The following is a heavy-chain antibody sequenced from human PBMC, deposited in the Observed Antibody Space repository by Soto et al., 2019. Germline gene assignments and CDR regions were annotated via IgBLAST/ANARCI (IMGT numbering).Heavy chain of an antibody. CDR3: AKDRPVAVTTIGYYFDY. CDR2: ISGGGGST. D-gene: IGHD4-17*01. J-gene: IGHJ4*02. V-gene: IGHV3-23*01. CDR1: GFTFSGYA. Sequence: PGGSLRLSCAASGFTFSGYAMGWVRQAPGKGLEWVSAISGGGGSTYYADSVKGRFTISRDNSKNTLYLQMNSLRAEDTAVYYCAKDRPVAVTTIGYYFDYWGQGTLVTVSA.